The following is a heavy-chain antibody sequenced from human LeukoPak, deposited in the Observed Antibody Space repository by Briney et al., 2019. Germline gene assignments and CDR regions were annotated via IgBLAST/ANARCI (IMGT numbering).Heavy chain of an antibody. CDR2: IGTASDT. CDR3: ARGPPRGKYYYMDV. V-gene: IGHV3-13*01. D-gene: IGHD1-1*01. Sequence: GGSLRLSCAASGFTFSSFDMHWVRQPTGQGLEWVSTIGTASDTYYPGSVEGRFTLSSDNTKNSLYLQMNSLTAGDTAVYYCARGPPRGKYYYMDVWGKGTTVTVSS. J-gene: IGHJ6*03. CDR1: GFTFSSFD.